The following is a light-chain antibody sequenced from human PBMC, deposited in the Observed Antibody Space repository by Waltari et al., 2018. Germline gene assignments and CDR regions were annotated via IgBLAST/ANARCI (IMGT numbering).Light chain of an antibody. CDR2: DVS. V-gene: IGLV2-23*02. CDR1: SSDIGRYDI. Sequence: QSALTQPASVSGSPGQSVTISCPGASSDIGRYDIFSWYQQHPGNAPKLIICDVSKRPSGVSDRFSGSKSGDTASLTISGLQFEDEADYYCCSYAGNYIWVFGGGTRLTVL. CDR3: CSYAGNYIWV. J-gene: IGLJ3*02.